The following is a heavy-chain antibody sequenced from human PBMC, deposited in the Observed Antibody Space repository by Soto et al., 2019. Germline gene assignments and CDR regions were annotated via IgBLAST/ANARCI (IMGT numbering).Heavy chain of an antibody. CDR2: ISAYNGNT. V-gene: IGHV1-18*04. Sequence: ASVKVSCKASGYTFTSYGISWVRQAPGQGLEWMGWISAYNGNTNYAQKLQGRVTMTTDTSTSTAYMELRSLRSDDTAVYYCARDTAATAIPTPCFDYWGQGTLVTVSS. D-gene: IGHD2-21*02. J-gene: IGHJ4*02. CDR3: ARDTAATAIPTPCFDY. CDR1: GYTFTSYG.